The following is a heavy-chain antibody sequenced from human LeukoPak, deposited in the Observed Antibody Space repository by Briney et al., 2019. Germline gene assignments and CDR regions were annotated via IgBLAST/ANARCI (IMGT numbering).Heavy chain of an antibody. D-gene: IGHD1-20*01. CDR3: AKDPSWYNWKFSGDY. J-gene: IGHJ4*02. CDR2: IGSSDYST. Sequence: GGSLRLSCAASGFTFGSYAMSWVRQAPGKGLEWVSSIGSSDYSTKYADSVKGRFTISRDNSKNTLYLQMNSLRAEDTAVYYCAKDPSWYNWKFSGDYWGQGTLVTVSS. CDR1: GFTFGSYA. V-gene: IGHV3-23*01.